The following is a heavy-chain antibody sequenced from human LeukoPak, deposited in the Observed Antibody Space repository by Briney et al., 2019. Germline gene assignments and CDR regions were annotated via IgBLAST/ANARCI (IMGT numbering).Heavy chain of an antibody. CDR2: INTNSGGT. CDR3: AVLGKDAFDI. CDR1: GYTFTCYY. D-gene: IGHD1-26*01. V-gene: IGHV1-2*02. Sequence: GASVKVSCKASGYTFTCYYMHWVRQAPGQGLEWMGWINTNSGGTNYAQKFQGRVTMTRDTSISTAYMELSRLRSDDTAVYYCAVLGKDAFDIWGQGTMVTVSS. J-gene: IGHJ3*02.